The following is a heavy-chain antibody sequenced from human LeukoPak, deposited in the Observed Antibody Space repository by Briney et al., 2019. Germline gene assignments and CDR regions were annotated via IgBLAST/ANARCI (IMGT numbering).Heavy chain of an antibody. V-gene: IGHV4-39*02. CDR2: IYYSGST. D-gene: IGHD6-13*01. Sequence: SETLSLTCTVSGGSISSSSYYWGWIRQPPGKGLEWIGSIYYSGSTYYNPSLKSRVTISVDTSKNQFSLKLSSVTPEDTAVYYCARESSSWPKYYYYYMDVWGKGTTVTVSS. CDR3: ARESSSWPKYYYYYMDV. CDR1: GGSISSSSYY. J-gene: IGHJ6*03.